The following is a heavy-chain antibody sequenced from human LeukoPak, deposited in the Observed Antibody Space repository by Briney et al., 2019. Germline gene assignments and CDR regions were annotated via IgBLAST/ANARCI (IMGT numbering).Heavy chain of an antibody. CDR1: GFSFSDYY. V-gene: IGHV3-11*03. CDR2: ISSSSSYT. Sequence: GGSLRLSCAASGFSFSDYYMSWVRQAPGKGLEWVSYISSSSSYTSYADSVKGRFTISRDNARNSLYLQMNSLRAEDTAVYYCTGLHYFGMDIWGQGTTVTVSS. CDR3: TGLHYFGMDI. J-gene: IGHJ6*02.